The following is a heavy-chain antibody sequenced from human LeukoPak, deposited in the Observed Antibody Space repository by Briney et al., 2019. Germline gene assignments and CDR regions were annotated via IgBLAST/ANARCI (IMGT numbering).Heavy chain of an antibody. J-gene: IGHJ5*02. D-gene: IGHD5-12*01. CDR1: GIMFSSYA. CDR3: EKGLPYSGYEYWFDP. Sequence: GGSLRLSCAASGIMFSSYAMSWVRQAPGKGLGWGSGICGSGAVTYYADSVKGRFTISRDNSKNTLYLQMNSLRAEDTGLYYCEKGLPYSGYEYWFDPWGQGTLVTVSS. V-gene: IGHV3-23*01. CDR2: ICGSGAVT.